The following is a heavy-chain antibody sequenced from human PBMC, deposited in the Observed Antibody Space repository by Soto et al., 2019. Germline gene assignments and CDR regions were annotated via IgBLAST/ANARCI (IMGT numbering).Heavy chain of an antibody. CDR2: IDWDDDK. V-gene: IGHV2-70*11. CDR3: ARLRVVVPAAPWDNWFDP. CDR1: GFSLSTSGMC. D-gene: IGHD2-2*01. J-gene: IGHJ5*02. Sequence: SGPTLVNPTQTLTLTCTFSGFSLSTSGMCVSWIRQPPGKALEWLARIDWDDDKYYSTSLKTRLTISKDTSKNQVVLTMTNMDPVDTATYYCARLRVVVPAAPWDNWFDPWGQGTLVTVSS.